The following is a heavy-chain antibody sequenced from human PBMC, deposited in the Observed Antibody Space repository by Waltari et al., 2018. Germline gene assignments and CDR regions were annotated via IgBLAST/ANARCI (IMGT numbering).Heavy chain of an antibody. CDR2: IIPILGIA. Sequence: QVQLVQSGAEVKKPGSSVKVSCKASGGTFSSYAISWLRHAPGHGVGWMGGIIPILGIANYAQKFQGRVTITADKSTSTAYMERSSLRSEDTAVYYCARDGFEYCSGGSCYDGDFDYWGQGTLVTVSS. J-gene: IGHJ4*02. D-gene: IGHD2-15*01. V-gene: IGHV1-69*10. CDR3: ARDGFEYCSGGSCYDGDFDY. CDR1: GGTFSSYA.